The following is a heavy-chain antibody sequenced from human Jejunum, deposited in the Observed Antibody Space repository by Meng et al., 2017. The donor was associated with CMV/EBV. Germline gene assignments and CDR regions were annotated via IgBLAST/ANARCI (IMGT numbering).Heavy chain of an antibody. D-gene: IGHD6-19*01. CDR3: ARTQWHVGYFDN. J-gene: IGHJ4*02. CDR1: GGSSSDSDYY. CDR2: IHYTGST. Sequence: VSGGSSSDSDYYWGWIRQPPGKGLEWIGSIHYTGSTNYNPSLTTRVSISEDTSKNEFSLTLTSVTAADTAVYYCARTQWHVGYFDNWGQGTLVTVSS. V-gene: IGHV4-39*07.